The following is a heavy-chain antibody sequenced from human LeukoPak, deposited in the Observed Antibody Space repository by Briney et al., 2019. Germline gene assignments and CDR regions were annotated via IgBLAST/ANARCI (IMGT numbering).Heavy chain of an antibody. CDR2: IIPIFGTA. J-gene: IGHJ3*02. D-gene: IGHD1-26*01. V-gene: IGHV1-69*13. Sequence: SVKVSCKASEGTFSSYAISWMRQAPGQGLEWMGGIIPIFGTANYAQKFQGRVTITADESTSTAYMELSSLRSEDTAVYYCARTASGSYSAFDIWGQGTMVTVSS. CDR1: EGTFSSYA. CDR3: ARTASGSYSAFDI.